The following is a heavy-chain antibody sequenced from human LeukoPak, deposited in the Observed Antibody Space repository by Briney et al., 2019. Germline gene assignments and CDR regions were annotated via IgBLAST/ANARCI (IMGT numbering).Heavy chain of an antibody. CDR2: IYSGGST. J-gene: IGHJ4*02. V-gene: IGHV3-53*01. Sequence: GGSLRLSCAASGFTFSSNYMSWVRQAPGKGLEWVSIIYSGGSTYYADSVKGRFTISRDNSKNTLYLQLNSLRAEDTAVYYCARLHSLIRAQPDDCWGQGTLVTVSS. D-gene: IGHD3-22*01. CDR3: ARLHSLIRAQPDDC. CDR1: GFTFSSNY.